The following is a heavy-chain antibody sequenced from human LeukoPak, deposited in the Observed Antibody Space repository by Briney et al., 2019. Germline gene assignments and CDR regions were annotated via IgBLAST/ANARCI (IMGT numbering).Heavy chain of an antibody. Sequence: GGSLRLSCAASGFTFSSYAMSWVRQAPGKGLEWVSAISGSGGSTYYADSVKGRFTISRDNAQNSLYLQMNSLRAEDTAVYYCARDRHRYGDLEYFDYWGQGTLVTVSS. CDR1: GFTFSSYA. V-gene: IGHV3-23*01. CDR3: ARDRHRYGDLEYFDY. J-gene: IGHJ4*02. D-gene: IGHD4-17*01. CDR2: ISGSGGST.